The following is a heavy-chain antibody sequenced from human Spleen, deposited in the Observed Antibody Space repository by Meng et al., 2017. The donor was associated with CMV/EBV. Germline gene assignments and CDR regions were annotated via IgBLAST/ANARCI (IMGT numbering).Heavy chain of an antibody. J-gene: IGHJ5*02. Sequence: ASVKVSCKTSGYRFTNYYLHWVRQAPGQGPEWMGWISGYNGNTKYVQKFQGRVTMTRDTSINTAYMELRRLRFDDTAVYYCARQDSSGYYYNWFDPWGQGTLVTVSS. CDR2: ISGYNGNT. CDR3: ARQDSSGYYYNWFDP. CDR1: GYRFTNYY. V-gene: IGHV1-2*02. D-gene: IGHD3-22*01.